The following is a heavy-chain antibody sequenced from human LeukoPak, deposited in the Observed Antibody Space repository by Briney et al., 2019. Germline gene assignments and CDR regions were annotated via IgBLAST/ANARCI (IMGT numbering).Heavy chain of an antibody. CDR2: ISGSGGST. V-gene: IGHV3-23*01. D-gene: IGHD6-19*01. Sequence: GGSLRLSCAASGFTFSSYAMSWVRQAPGKGLEWVSAISGSGGSTYYADSVKGRFTVSRDNGRNSLYLQMNSLRAEDAGVYYCASLAVAGTPDYWGQGTLVIVSS. CDR1: GFTFSSYA. CDR3: ASLAVAGTPDY. J-gene: IGHJ4*02.